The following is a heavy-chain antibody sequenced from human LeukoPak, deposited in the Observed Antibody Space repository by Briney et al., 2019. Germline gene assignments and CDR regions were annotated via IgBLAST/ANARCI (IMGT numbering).Heavy chain of an antibody. Sequence: PGGSLRLSCAASGFTFSSYSMNWVRQAPGKGLEWVSSISSSSTYIYYADSVKGRFTISRDNAKNSLYLQMNSLRAADTAIYYCARESRSVVTRYFQHWGQGTLVTVSS. J-gene: IGHJ1*01. CDR2: ISSSSTYI. CDR1: GFTFSSYS. V-gene: IGHV3-21*01. CDR3: ARESRSVVTRYFQH. D-gene: IGHD4-23*01.